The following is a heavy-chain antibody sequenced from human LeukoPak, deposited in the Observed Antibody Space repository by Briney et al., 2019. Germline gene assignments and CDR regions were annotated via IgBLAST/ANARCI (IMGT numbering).Heavy chain of an antibody. CDR2: FYYSGST. CDR1: GGSISRGGYS. CDR3: AREDYRANWFDP. V-gene: IGHV4-30-4*07. D-gene: IGHD4-11*01. Sequence: SETLSLTCAVSGGSISRGGYSWSWIRQPPGKGLEWIGYFYYSGSTYYNPSLKSRVTISVDTSKNQLSLKLSSVTAADTAVYYCAREDYRANWFDPWGQGTLVTVSS. J-gene: IGHJ5*02.